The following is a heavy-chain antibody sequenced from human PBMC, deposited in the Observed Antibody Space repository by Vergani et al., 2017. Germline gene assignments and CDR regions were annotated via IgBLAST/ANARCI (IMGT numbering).Heavy chain of an antibody. V-gene: IGHV3-11*01. Sequence: QVQLVESGGGLVKPGGSLRLSCAASGFTFSDYYMTWIRQAPGKGREWVSYISSGGTTIDYADSVKGRFTISRDNAKNSLYLEMKSLRAEDTAVYYCARDIGYGSGSYFHWGQGTLVNVSS. CDR2: ISSGGTTI. J-gene: IGHJ4*02. CDR3: ARDIGYGSGSYFH. D-gene: IGHD3-10*01. CDR1: GFTFSDYY.